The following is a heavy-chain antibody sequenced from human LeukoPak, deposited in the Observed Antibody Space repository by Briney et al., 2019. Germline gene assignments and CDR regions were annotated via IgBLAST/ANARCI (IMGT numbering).Heavy chain of an antibody. CDR2: IFPDDSHI. Sequence: GESLQISCKGSGYTFTTYWIAWVRQMPGKGLEWMGIIFPDDSHIRYSPSFQGQVTISADKSISTAYLQWSSLKASDTAMYYCVRPSGVVRGVIISVQAFDVWGQGTMVTVSS. J-gene: IGHJ3*01. CDR1: GYTFTTYW. V-gene: IGHV5-51*01. CDR3: VRPSGVVRGVIISVQAFDV. D-gene: IGHD3-10*01.